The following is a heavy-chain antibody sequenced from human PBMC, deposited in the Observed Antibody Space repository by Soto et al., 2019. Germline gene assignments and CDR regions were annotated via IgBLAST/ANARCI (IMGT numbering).Heavy chain of an antibody. J-gene: IGHJ3*02. CDR1: RLTPPELS. D-gene: IGHD1-26*01. Sequence: APVKGSRKVSRLTPPELSLHRGRQAPGNGLDLLGGFDSEDGETIYAQKFQGRVTMTEDTSTDTAYMELSSLRSEDTAVYYCATTGFIVGSAAAAFDIWGQGTMVT. CDR3: ATTGFIVGSAAAAFDI. V-gene: IGHV1-24*01. CDR2: FDSEDGET.